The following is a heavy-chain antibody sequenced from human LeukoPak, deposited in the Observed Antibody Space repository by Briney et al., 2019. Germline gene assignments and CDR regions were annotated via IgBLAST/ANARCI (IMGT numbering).Heavy chain of an antibody. CDR3: ARRKIAVAGTGTNWFDP. Sequence: SVKVSCKASGGTFSSYAISWVRQAPGQGLEWMGGIVPIFGTANYAQKFQGRVTITADESTSTAYMELSSLRSEDTAVYYCARRKIAVAGTGTNWFDPWGQGTLVTVSS. J-gene: IGHJ5*02. D-gene: IGHD6-19*01. CDR2: IVPIFGTA. V-gene: IGHV1-69*13. CDR1: GGTFSSYA.